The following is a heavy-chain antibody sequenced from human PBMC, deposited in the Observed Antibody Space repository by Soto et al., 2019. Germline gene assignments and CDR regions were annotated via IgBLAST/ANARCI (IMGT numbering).Heavy chain of an antibody. Sequence: QVQLVQSGAEVKKPGSSVKVSCTASGGTFSSYAISWVRQAPGQGLEWMGGIIPIFGTANYAQKFQCRVTITADESTSTAYMELSSLRSEDTAVYYCARGRWELLGADFDYWGQGNLVTVAS. CDR2: IIPIFGTA. V-gene: IGHV1-69*01. J-gene: IGHJ4*02. D-gene: IGHD1-26*01. CDR1: GGTFSSYA. CDR3: ARGRWELLGADFDY.